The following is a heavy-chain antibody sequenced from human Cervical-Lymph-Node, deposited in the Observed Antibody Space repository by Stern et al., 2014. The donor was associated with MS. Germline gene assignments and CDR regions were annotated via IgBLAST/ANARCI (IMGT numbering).Heavy chain of an antibody. Sequence: EVQLVESGGGLVKPGGSLRLSCAASGFTFSNAWMSWVRQAPGKGLEWVGRIKSKTDGGTTDYAAPVKGRFPISRDDSKNTLYLQMNSLKTEDTAVYYCTTAHSSGYFDYWGQGTLVTVSS. J-gene: IGHJ4*02. CDR3: TTAHSSGYFDY. CDR2: IKSKTDGGTT. V-gene: IGHV3-15*01. D-gene: IGHD3-22*01. CDR1: GFTFSNAW.